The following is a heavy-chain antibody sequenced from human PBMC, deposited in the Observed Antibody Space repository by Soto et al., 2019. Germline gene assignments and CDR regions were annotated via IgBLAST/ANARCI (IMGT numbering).Heavy chain of an antibody. V-gene: IGHV3-53*01. Sequence: EVQLVESGGGLIQPGGSLRLSFAVSGFTVSSNYMSWVRQAPGKGLEWVSVIYSGGSTYYADSVKGRFTISRDNSKSTLYLQMNSLRAEDTAVYYCARHITMDPLLVYWGQGTLVTVSS. CDR1: GFTVSSNY. D-gene: IGHD3-10*01. CDR3: ARHITMDPLLVY. J-gene: IGHJ4*02. CDR2: IYSGGST.